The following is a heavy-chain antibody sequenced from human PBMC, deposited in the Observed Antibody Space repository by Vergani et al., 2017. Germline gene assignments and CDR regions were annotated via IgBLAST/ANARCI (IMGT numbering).Heavy chain of an antibody. CDR1: GFDFSSYI. V-gene: IGHV3-48*01. J-gene: IGHJ3*01. CDR3: AREYSSTSRRAFDF. Sequence: EVQLVESGGGLVQPGGSLRLSCVVSGFDFSSYIMNWVRQAPGKGLEWVSFVSPGPKSQSYADSVKGRFTISRDSAKNSLYLQMDSLRAEDTAVYYCAREYSSTSRRAFDFWGQGTKGTVSS. D-gene: IGHD2-2*01. CDR2: VSPGPKSQ.